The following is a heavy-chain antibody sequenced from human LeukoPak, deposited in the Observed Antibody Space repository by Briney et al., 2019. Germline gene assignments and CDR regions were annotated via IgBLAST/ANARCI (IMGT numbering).Heavy chain of an antibody. Sequence: ASVKVSCKASGYTFTSYYMHWVRQAPGQGLEWMGIINPSGGSTSYAQKFQGGVTMTRDTSTSTAYMELSSLRSEDTAVYYCARAPPLKIFGVAPVLGMDVWGQGTTVTVSS. J-gene: IGHJ6*02. CDR2: INPSGGST. CDR3: ARAPPLKIFGVAPVLGMDV. D-gene: IGHD3-3*01. V-gene: IGHV1-46*01. CDR1: GYTFTSYY.